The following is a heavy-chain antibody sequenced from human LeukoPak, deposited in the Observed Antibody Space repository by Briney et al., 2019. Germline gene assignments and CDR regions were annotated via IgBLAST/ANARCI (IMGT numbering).Heavy chain of an antibody. V-gene: IGHV1-24*01. CDR3: ARDGVDIVVVPAAMNWFDP. CDR2: FDPEDGEA. Sequence: ASVKVSCKVSGYTLTELSMHWVRQAPGKGLEWMGGFDPEDGEAIYAQKFQGRVTMTTDTSTSTAYMELRSLRSDDTAVYYCARDGVDIVVVPAAMNWFDPWGQGTLVTVSS. D-gene: IGHD2-2*01. J-gene: IGHJ5*02. CDR1: GYTLTELS.